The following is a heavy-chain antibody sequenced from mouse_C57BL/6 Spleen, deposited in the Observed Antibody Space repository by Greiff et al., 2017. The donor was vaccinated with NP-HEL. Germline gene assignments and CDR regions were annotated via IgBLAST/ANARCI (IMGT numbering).Heavy chain of an antibody. J-gene: IGHJ2*01. D-gene: IGHD2-3*01. CDR1: GYSFTGYY. CDR3: ARWLLRRYYFDY. Sequence: EVQLQQSGPELVKPGASVKISCKASGYSFTGYYMNWVKQSPEKSLEWIGEINPSTGGTTYNQKFKAKATLTVDKSSSTAYMQLNGLTSEDSAVYCCARWLLRRYYFDYWGQGTTLTVSS. CDR2: INPSTGGT. V-gene: IGHV1-42*01.